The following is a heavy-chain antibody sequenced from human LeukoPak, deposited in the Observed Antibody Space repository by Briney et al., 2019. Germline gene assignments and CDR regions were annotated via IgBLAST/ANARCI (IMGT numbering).Heavy chain of an antibody. CDR3: AREWDYGNWFDP. V-gene: IGHV1-69*13. J-gene: IGHJ5*02. Sequence: ASVKVSCKASGGTFSSYAISWVRQAPGQGLEWMGGIIPIFGTANYAQKFQGRVTITADESTSTAYMELSSLRSEDTAVYYCAREWDYGNWFDPWGQGTLVTVSS. CDR1: GGTFSSYA. D-gene: IGHD4-17*01. CDR2: IIPIFGTA.